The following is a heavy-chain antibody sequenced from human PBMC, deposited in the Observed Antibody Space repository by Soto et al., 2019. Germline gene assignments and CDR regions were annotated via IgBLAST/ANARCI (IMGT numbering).Heavy chain of an antibody. Sequence: EVQLVESGGGLVKPGGSLRLSCAASGFTFSSYSMNWVRQAQGKGLEWVSSISSSSSYIYYADSVKGRFTISRDNAKNSLYLQMNSLRAEDTAVYYCARHQPGYSYGYGLGYWGQGTLVTVSS. D-gene: IGHD5-18*01. CDR2: ISSSSSYI. V-gene: IGHV3-21*01. CDR3: ARHQPGYSYGYGLGY. CDR1: GFTFSSYS. J-gene: IGHJ4*02.